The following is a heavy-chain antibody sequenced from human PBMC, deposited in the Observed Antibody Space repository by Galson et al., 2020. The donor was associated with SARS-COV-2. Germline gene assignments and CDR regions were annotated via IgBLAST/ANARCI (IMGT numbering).Heavy chain of an antibody. CDR2: ISHDGSIK. D-gene: IGHD1-20*01. J-gene: IGHJ4*02. V-gene: IGHV3-30*01. CDR3: ARDPITGTTESIYYFDH. Sequence: WVALISHDGSIKFYADSVKGRFTISRDNSKNALYLQMNSLRPEDTAVYFCARDPITGTTESIYYFDHWGQGTLVTVSS.